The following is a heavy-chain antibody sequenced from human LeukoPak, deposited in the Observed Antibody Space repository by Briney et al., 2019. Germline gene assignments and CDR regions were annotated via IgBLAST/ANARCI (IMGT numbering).Heavy chain of an antibody. D-gene: IGHD6-13*01. J-gene: IGHJ4*02. Sequence: AGGSLRLSCAASGFTFDDYGMSWVRQAPGKGLEWVSGINWNGGSTGYADSVKGRFTISRDNAKNSLYLQMNSLRAEDTALYYCARGGIAAAGTDYWGQGTLVTVSS. CDR2: INWNGGST. CDR1: GFTFDDYG. CDR3: ARGGIAAAGTDY. V-gene: IGHV3-20*04.